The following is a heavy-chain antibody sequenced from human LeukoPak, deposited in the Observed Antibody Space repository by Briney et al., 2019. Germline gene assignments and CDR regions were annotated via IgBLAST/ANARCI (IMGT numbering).Heavy chain of an antibody. CDR3: AIDIFWSFGLFGGSED. CDR2: ISGSGGST. Sequence: GGSLRLSCAASGFTFSSYAMSWVRQAPGKGLEWVSAISGSGGSTYYADSVKGRFTISRDNSQNTLYLQMNSLRADDTTVYYCAIDIFWSFGLFGGSEDWGQGTLVTVSS. D-gene: IGHD3-3*01. CDR1: GFTFSSYA. J-gene: IGHJ4*02. V-gene: IGHV3-23*01.